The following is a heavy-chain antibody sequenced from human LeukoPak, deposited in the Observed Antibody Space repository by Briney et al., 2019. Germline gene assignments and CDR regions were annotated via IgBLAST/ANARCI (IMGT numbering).Heavy chain of an antibody. CDR1: GYTFTSYG. CDR3: ARYPGIAAAGSPYYYYYMDV. V-gene: IGHV1-18*01. D-gene: IGHD6-13*01. J-gene: IGHJ6*03. Sequence: AASVKVSCKASGYTFTSYGISWVRQAPGQGLEWMGWISAYNGNTNYAQKLQGRVTMTTDTSTSTAYMELRSLRSDDTAVYYCARYPGIAAAGSPYYYYYMDVWGKGTTVTVSS. CDR2: ISAYNGNT.